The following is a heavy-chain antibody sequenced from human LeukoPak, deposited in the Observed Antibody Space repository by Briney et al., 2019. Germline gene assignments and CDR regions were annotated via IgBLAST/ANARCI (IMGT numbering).Heavy chain of an antibody. J-gene: IGHJ4*02. CDR1: GYTFITYE. V-gene: IGHV1-8*01. D-gene: IGHD6-13*01. Sequence: RASVKVSCKASGYTFITYEISWVRQATGQGLEWMGWMNPNSGSTGYAQKFQGRVTMTRDTSISTAYMELRSLRSDDTAVYYCARGYSSSWYEEGGYWGQGTLVTVSS. CDR3: ARGYSSSWYEEGGY. CDR2: MNPNSGST.